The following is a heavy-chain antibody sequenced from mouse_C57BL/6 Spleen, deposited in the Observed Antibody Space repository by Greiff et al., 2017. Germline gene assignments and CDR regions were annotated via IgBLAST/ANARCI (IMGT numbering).Heavy chain of an antibody. CDR1: GYTFTGYW. D-gene: IGHD1-1*01. CDR3: SSFHYYGSSPYYFGY. CDR2: LLPGSGST. V-gene: IGHV1-9*01. Sequence: QVQLQQSGAELMKPGASVKLSCKATGYTFTGYWIEWVKQRPGHGLEWIGELLPGSGSTNYNEKFKGKATFTADTSSNTAYMQLSSLTTEDSAIYYCSSFHYYGSSPYYFGYWGQGTTLTVSS. J-gene: IGHJ2*01.